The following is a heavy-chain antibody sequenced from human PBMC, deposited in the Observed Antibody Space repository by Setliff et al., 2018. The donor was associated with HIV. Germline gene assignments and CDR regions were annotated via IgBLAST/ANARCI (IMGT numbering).Heavy chain of an antibody. Sequence: GGSLRLSCAASGFTFSDSGMHWVRQAPGKGLEWVAFIRYDGSSEYYADSVKGRFTISRDNSINTAYLQWSSLKASDTAVYFCARRDSGSYYGRLEYWGQGTLVTVSS. CDR2: IRYDGSSE. CDR1: GFTFSDSG. V-gene: IGHV3-30*02. J-gene: IGHJ4*02. CDR3: ARRDSGSYYGRLEY. D-gene: IGHD1-26*01.